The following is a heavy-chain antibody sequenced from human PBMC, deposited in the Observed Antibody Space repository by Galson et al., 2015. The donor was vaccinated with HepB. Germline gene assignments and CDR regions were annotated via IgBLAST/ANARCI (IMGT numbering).Heavy chain of an antibody. CDR1: GFTFSGSA. CDR2: IRSKANSYAT. J-gene: IGHJ6*03. Sequence: SLRLSCAASGFTFSGSAMHWVRQAPGKGLEWVGRIRSKANSYATAYAASVKGRFTISRDDSKNTAYLQMNSLKTEDTAVYYCTRLISPCSHNIVVVPAAIRGEYYYMDVWGKGTTVTVSS. CDR3: TRLISPCSHNIVVVPAAIRGEYYYMDV. D-gene: IGHD2-2*02. V-gene: IGHV3-73*01.